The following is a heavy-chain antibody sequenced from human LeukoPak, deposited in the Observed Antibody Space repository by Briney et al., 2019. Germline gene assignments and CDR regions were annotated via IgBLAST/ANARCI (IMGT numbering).Heavy chain of an antibody. D-gene: IGHD3-3*01. CDR3: ARTDFWSGSHFGY. CDR1: GGSFSGYY. Sequence: PSETLSLTCAVYGGSFSGYYWSWIRQPPGKGLEWIGEINHSGSTNYNPSLKSRVTISVDTCKNQFSLKLSSVTAADTAVYYCARTDFWSGSHFGYWGQGTLVTVSS. V-gene: IGHV4-34*01. J-gene: IGHJ4*02. CDR2: INHSGST.